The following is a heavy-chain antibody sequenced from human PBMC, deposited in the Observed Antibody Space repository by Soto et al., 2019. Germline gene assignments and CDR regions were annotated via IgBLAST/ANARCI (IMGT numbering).Heavy chain of an antibody. J-gene: IGHJ4*02. D-gene: IGHD2-8*01. CDR3: ARDRLGVSVTGGGFDS. Sequence: QVQLVQSGGEVKKPGASVKVSCRASGYTFSNFGLSWVRQAPGQGLELMGWISPYNGNTNYAQKLQCRLTMTTDTSTSTAYMELRSLRSVDTAVYYCARDRLGVSVTGGGFDSWGQGTLVTVSS. CDR2: ISPYNGNT. V-gene: IGHV1-18*01. CDR1: GYTFSNFG.